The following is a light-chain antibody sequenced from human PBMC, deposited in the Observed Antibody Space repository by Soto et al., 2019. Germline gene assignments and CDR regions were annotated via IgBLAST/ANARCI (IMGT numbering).Light chain of an antibody. CDR3: QQLNSYPFLT. J-gene: IGKJ4*01. CDR2: AAS. CDR1: QGISSY. Sequence: DIQLTQSPSFLSASVGDRVTITCRASQGISSYLAWYQQKPGKAPKLLIYAASTLQSGVPSRFSGSGSGTGFTLTIRSLQTEDFETYYCQQLNSYPFLTFGGGTKVEIK. V-gene: IGKV1-9*01.